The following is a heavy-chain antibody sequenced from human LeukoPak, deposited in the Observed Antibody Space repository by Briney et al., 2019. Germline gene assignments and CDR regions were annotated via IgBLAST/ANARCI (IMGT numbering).Heavy chain of an antibody. V-gene: IGHV3-11*03. CDR1: GFTFSDYY. CDR3: ARGYSTVDY. CDR2: ISTSSSYT. J-gene: IGHJ4*02. Sequence: KPRRSLRLSCAASGFTFSDYYMSWIRQAPGEGLEWVSYISTSSSYTNYADSVKGRFTISRANAENSLYLQMNSLRAEDTAVYYCARGYSTVDYWGQGTLVTVSS. D-gene: IGHD1-26*01.